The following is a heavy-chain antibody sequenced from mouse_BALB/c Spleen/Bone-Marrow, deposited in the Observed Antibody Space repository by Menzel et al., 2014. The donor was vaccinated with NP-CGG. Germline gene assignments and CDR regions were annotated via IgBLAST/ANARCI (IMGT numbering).Heavy chain of an antibody. CDR1: GFDFSRYW. J-gene: IGHJ3*01. D-gene: IGHD4-1*01. CDR3: ARGDWAWFVY. V-gene: IGHV4-1*02. Sequence: EVNLVDSGGGLVQPGGSLKLSCAASGFDFSRYWMSWVRQAPGKGLEWIGEINPDSSTINYTPSLKDKFIISRDNAKNTLYLQMSKVRSEDTALYYCARGDWAWFVYWGQGTLVTVSA. CDR2: INPDSSTI.